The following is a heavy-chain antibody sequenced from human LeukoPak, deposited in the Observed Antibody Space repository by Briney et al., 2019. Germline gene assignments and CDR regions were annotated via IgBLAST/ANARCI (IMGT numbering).Heavy chain of an antibody. CDR1: GFTFSHHF. J-gene: IGHJ4*02. Sequence: GGSLRLSCAASGFTFSHHFMTWIRQAPGKGLEWVSAISGSGGSTYYADSVKGRFTISRDNSKNTLYLQMNSLRAEDTAVYYCAKVAYYYDSSGYYEYYFDYWGQGTLVTVSS. V-gene: IGHV3-23*01. CDR2: ISGSGGST. D-gene: IGHD3-22*01. CDR3: AKVAYYYDSSGYYEYYFDY.